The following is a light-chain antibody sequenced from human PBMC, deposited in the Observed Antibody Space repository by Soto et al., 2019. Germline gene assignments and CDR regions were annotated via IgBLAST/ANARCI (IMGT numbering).Light chain of an antibody. Sequence: EIVFTQSPATMSFSPGEKATLSCRTSQGVSRNLAWHQQKPGQAPRLLIYDASNRATGIPARFSGSGSGTDFTLTISGLEPEDFAVYYCQQRSNWPPITFGQGTRLEIK. CDR3: QQRSNWPPIT. J-gene: IGKJ5*01. CDR2: DAS. CDR1: QGVSRN. V-gene: IGKV3-11*01.